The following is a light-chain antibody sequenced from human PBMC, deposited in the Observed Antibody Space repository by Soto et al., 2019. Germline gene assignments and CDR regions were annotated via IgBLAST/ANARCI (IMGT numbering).Light chain of an antibody. CDR2: KAS. CDR3: QPYNRYPWT. Sequence: DIQMTQSPSTLAASVGDRVTSTCRAFQSISSWLAWYQQKTGKDPKLLIYKASTLESGVKSNLRGSGSGKEFTLTISSLKTEEFATYDCQPYNRYPWTFGQGHKV. J-gene: IGKJ1*01. CDR1: QSISSW. V-gene: IGKV1-5*03.